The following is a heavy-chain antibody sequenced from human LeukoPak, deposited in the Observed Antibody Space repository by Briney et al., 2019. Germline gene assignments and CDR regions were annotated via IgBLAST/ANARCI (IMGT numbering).Heavy chain of an antibody. D-gene: IGHD4-17*01. J-gene: IGHJ5*02. V-gene: IGHV4-59*01. CDR1: GGSINGYY. CDR2: ISDSGST. Sequence: PSETLSLTCTVSGGSINGYYWTWLRQPPGKGLEWIGYISDSGSTNYNPSLKSRVTMSVDSSNTEFSLRLNSVTAADTAVYYCARVFRGAVTSNWFHPWGQGTLVTVSS. CDR3: ARVFRGAVTSNWFHP.